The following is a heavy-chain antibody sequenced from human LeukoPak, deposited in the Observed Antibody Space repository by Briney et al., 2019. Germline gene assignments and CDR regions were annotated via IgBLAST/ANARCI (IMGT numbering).Heavy chain of an antibody. CDR2: MNPKSGNT. V-gene: IGHV1-8*01. CDR1: VYSFSNHD. D-gene: IGHD2/OR15-2a*01. CDR3: ARGHLSPFPKVIWFDP. J-gene: IGHJ5*02. Sequence: ASVKVSCKASVYSFSNHDINGVRQAPGQGLEWMGWMNPKSGNTGHAQKFQGRVTMTRNTSTSTAYMELKNVRSDDTAVYYCARGHLSPFPKVIWFDPWGQGTLVTVSS.